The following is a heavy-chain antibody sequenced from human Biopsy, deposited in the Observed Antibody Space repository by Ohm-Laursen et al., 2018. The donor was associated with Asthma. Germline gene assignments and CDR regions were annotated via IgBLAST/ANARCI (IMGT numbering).Heavy chain of an antibody. J-gene: IGHJ3*02. CDR1: GYTFINYA. CDR3: ARTYYDFLTGQVNDAFAT. V-gene: IGHV1-3*01. Sequence: GASVKVSCKASGYTFINYAIHWVRQAPGQRLEWMGWINAGNGNTKYSQKFQGRVTISRDTSASTAYMDLSSLRSEDTAVYYCARTYYDFLTGQVNDAFATWGQGTMVTVPS. D-gene: IGHD3-9*01. CDR2: INAGNGNT.